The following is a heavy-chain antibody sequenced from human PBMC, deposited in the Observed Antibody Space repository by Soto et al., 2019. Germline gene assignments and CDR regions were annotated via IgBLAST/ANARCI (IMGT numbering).Heavy chain of an antibody. J-gene: IGHJ4*02. D-gene: IGHD1-26*01. V-gene: IGHV3-21*01. CDR2: ISSSSSYI. CDR1: GFTFSSYS. CDR3: ARDVGGSYPPN. Sequence: RRLSCAASGFTFSSYSMNWVRQAPGKGLEWVSSISSSSSYIYYADSVKGRFTISRDNAKNSLYLQMNSLRAEDTAVYYCARDVGGSYPPNWGQGTLVTVSS.